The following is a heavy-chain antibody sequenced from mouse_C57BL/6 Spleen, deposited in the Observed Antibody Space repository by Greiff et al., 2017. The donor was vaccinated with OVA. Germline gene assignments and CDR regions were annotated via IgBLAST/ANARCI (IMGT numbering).Heavy chain of an antibody. Sequence: VMLVESGAELVKPGASVKISCKASGYAFSSYWMNWVKQRPGKGLEWIGQIYPGDGDTNYNGKFKGKATLTADKSSSTAYMQLSSLTSEDSAVYFCAREYQGAMDYWGQGTSVTVSS. CDR1: GYAFSSYW. CDR2: IYPGDGDT. D-gene: IGHD5-1*01. CDR3: AREYQGAMDY. V-gene: IGHV1-80*01. J-gene: IGHJ4*01.